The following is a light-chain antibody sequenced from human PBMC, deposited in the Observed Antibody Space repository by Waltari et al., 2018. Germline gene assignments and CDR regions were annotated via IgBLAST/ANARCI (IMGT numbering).Light chain of an antibody. V-gene: IGLV3-21*03. CDR3: QVWTNTDDHPV. CDR2: EDD. CDR1: NIGDVS. Sequence: SFVLSQAPSVSLAPGNTAPIVCVGNNIGDVSVNWYQQHPGQAPVLVVYEDDRRPSGIPERFSGSNSGNTAALTISWVEAGDEADYYCQVWTNTDDHPVFGGGTKLTVL. J-gene: IGLJ2*01.